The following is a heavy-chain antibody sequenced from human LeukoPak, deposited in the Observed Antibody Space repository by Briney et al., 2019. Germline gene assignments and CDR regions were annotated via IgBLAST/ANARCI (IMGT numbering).Heavy chain of an antibody. Sequence: AASVKVSCKASGYTFTGYYMHWVRQAPGQGLEWMGWINPNSGGTNYAQKFQGRVTMTRDTSISTAYMELSRLRSDDTAVYYCARARTYYDFWSGTPLVLDYYYYYMDVWGKGTTVTVSS. CDR2: INPNSGGT. J-gene: IGHJ6*03. D-gene: IGHD3-3*01. CDR1: GYTFTGYY. CDR3: ARARTYYDFWSGTPLVLDYYYYYMDV. V-gene: IGHV1-2*02.